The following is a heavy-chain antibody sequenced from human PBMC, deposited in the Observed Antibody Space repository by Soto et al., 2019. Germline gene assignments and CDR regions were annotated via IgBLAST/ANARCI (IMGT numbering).Heavy chain of an antibody. CDR1: GFIFSYYA. J-gene: IGHJ4*03. CDR3: ARENSRISPRRFHL. Sequence: PGGSLRLSCVASGFIFSYYAMHWARQAPGKGLEWVALISPAGTNQYYADSAKGRFTISRDNSKNTLYLQMNSLRPEDTGLYYCARENSRISPRRFHLWGHGTLVTVSS. D-gene: IGHD2-21*01. V-gene: IGHV3-30-3*01. CDR2: ISPAGTNQ.